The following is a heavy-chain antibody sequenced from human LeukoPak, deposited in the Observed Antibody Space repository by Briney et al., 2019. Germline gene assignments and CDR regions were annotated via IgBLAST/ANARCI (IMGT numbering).Heavy chain of an antibody. D-gene: IGHD6-13*01. CDR3: ATVPRGIAAAGPNYYYGMDV. Sequence: GASVKVSCKASGGTFSSYAISWVRQAPGQGLEWMGGIIPIFGTANYAQKFQGRVTITADESTSTAYMELSSLRSEDTAVYYCATVPRGIAAAGPNYYYGMDVWGQGTTVTVSS. CDR2: IIPIFGTA. CDR1: GGTFSSYA. V-gene: IGHV1-69*01. J-gene: IGHJ6*02.